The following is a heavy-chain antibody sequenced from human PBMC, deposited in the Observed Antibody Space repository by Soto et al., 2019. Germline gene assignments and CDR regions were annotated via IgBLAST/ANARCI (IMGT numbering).Heavy chain of an antibody. Sequence: DSVKVSCKASGCTLTTYGISWVRQAPGQGLEWMGWISASNGNTYYGQKFQGRVTMTTDSFTSTAYMELSSLTSEDTAVYYCESALTYSSSGDSCGRXTLVTVSS. CDR2: ISASNGNT. J-gene: IGHJ4*02. D-gene: IGHD6-13*01. CDR3: ESALTYSSSGDS. V-gene: IGHV1-18*01. CDR1: GCTLTTYG.